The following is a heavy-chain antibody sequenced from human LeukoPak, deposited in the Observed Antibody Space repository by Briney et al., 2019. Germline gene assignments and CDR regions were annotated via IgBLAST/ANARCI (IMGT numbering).Heavy chain of an antibody. J-gene: IGHJ4*02. CDR1: GYTFSSYD. D-gene: IGHD6-19*01. Sequence: ASVKVSCKASGYTFSSYDINWVRQATGQGLEWMGWMNPNSGNTGYAQKFQGRVNMTRNTSISTAYMELSSLRSEDTAVYYCARSEVFSGPLVGYWGQGTLVTVSS. V-gene: IGHV1-8*01. CDR2: MNPNSGNT. CDR3: ARSEVFSGPLVGY.